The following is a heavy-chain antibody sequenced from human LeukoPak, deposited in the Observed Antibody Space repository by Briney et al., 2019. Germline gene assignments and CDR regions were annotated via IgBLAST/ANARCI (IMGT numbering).Heavy chain of an antibody. Sequence: GGSLRLSCAASGFTFSTYWMRWVRQAPAKRLEWVANMDLDGTEKNYVDSVKGRFTISRDNAKNLPYVQMNSLRAEDTAVYDCARDRGYSTFDIWGQGTMVTVSS. CDR2: MDLDGTEK. D-gene: IGHD5-18*01. J-gene: IGHJ3*02. V-gene: IGHV3-7*05. CDR1: GFTFSTYW. CDR3: ARDRGYSTFDI.